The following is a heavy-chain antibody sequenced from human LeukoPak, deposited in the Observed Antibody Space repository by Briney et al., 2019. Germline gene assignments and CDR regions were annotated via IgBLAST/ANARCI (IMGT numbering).Heavy chain of an antibody. D-gene: IGHD6-6*01. CDR2: IIPIFGTA. V-gene: IGHV1-69*06. Sequence: GASVKVSCKASGGTFSSYAISWVRQAPGQGLEWMGGIIPIFGTANYAQKFQGRVTITADKSTSTAYMELSSLRSEDTAVYYCAAAVRAKSIAARHGNWGQGTLVTVSS. J-gene: IGHJ4*02. CDR3: AAAVRAKSIAARHGN. CDR1: GGTFSSYA.